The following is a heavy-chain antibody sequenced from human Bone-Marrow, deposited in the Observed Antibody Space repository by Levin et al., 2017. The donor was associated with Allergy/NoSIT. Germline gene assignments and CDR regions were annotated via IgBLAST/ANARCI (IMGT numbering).Heavy chain of an antibody. CDR2: INPNNGVT. D-gene: IGHD5-12*01. Sequence: VASVKVSCKATGYSFTGHYLHWVRQAPGQGLEWMGWINPNNGVTHYAQTLQGRVTVTGDTSISTAYMELSSLRSDDTAVYFCARDLSRGDEVATMADFAYWGQGTLVTVSS. V-gene: IGHV1-2*02. CDR1: GYSFTGHY. J-gene: IGHJ4*02. CDR3: ARDLSRGDEVATMADFAY.